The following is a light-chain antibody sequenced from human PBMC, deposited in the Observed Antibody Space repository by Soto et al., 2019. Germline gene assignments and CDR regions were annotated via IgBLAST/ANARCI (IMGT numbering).Light chain of an antibody. CDR3: QQYNNWPGT. J-gene: IGKJ2*01. CDR2: DAS. Sequence: EIVLTQSPAILSVSPGERATLSCRASQSISRSLAWYQQKPGQAPRLLISDASTRATGIPARFSGSGSGTEFTLTISSLQSEDFALYYCQQYNNWPGTFGQGTKLEIK. CDR1: QSISRS. V-gene: IGKV3-15*01.